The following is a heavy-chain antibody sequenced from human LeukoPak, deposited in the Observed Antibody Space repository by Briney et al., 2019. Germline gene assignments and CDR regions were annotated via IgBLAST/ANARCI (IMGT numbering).Heavy chain of an antibody. Sequence: PGGSLRLSCAASGFTFSSYAMSWVRQAPGKGLEWVSAISGSGGSTYYADSVKGRFTISRDNSKNTLYLQMNSLRAEDTAVYYCAKGYYYDSSGYYYLGFDYWGQGTLVTVSS. CDR2: ISGSGGST. CDR1: GFTFSSYA. D-gene: IGHD3-22*01. V-gene: IGHV3-23*01. CDR3: AKGYYYDSSGYYYLGFDY. J-gene: IGHJ4*02.